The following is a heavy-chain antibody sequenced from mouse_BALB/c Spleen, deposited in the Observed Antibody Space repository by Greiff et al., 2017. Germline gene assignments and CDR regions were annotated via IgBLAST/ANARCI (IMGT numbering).Heavy chain of an antibody. V-gene: IGHV4-1*02. Sequence: EVMLVESGGGLVQPGGSLKLSCAASGFDFSRYWMSWVRQAPGKGLEWIGEINPDSSTINYTPSLKDKFIISRDNAKNTLYLQMSKVRSEDTALYYCARPVVATYYAMDYWGQGTSVTVSS. CDR2: INPDSSTI. CDR1: GFDFSRYW. D-gene: IGHD1-1*01. CDR3: ARPVVATYYAMDY. J-gene: IGHJ4*01.